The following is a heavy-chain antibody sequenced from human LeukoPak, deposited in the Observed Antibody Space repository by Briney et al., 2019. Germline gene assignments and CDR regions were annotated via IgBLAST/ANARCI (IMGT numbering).Heavy chain of an antibody. CDR1: GGTFSSYA. D-gene: IGHD3-9*01. J-gene: IGHJ4*02. CDR3: ARGLTLRYFDWLYY. CDR2: IIPIFGTA. Sequence: SVKVSCKASGGTFSSYAISWVRQAPGQGLEWMGGIIPIFGTANYAQKFQGRVTITADKSTSTAYMELSSLRSEDTAAYYCARGLTLRYFDWLYYWGQGTLVTVSS. V-gene: IGHV1-69*06.